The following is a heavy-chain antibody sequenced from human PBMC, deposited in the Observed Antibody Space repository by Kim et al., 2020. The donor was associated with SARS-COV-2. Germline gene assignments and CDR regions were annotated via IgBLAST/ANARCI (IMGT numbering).Heavy chain of an antibody. Sequence: TSYGQKFQGRVTMTRDTSTSTVYMELSSLRSEDTAVYYCARAYGGNPFDYWGQGTLVTVSS. CDR2: T. D-gene: IGHD4-17*01. CDR3: ARAYGGNPFDY. J-gene: IGHJ4*02. V-gene: IGHV1-46*01.